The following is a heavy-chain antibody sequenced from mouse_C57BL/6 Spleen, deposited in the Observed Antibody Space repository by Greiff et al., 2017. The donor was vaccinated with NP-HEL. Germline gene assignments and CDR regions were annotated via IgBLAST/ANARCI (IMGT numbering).Heavy chain of an antibody. V-gene: IGHV1-26*01. CDR3: ARMDCNPYYAMDY. D-gene: IGHD2-1*01. Sequence: VQLQQSGPELVKPGASVKISCKASGYTFTDYYMNWVKQSHGKSLEWIGDINPNNGGTSYNQKLKGKATLTVDKSSSTAYMELRSLTSEDSAVYYCARMDCNPYYAMDYWGQGTSVTVSS. J-gene: IGHJ4*01. CDR1: GYTFTDYY. CDR2: INPNNGGT.